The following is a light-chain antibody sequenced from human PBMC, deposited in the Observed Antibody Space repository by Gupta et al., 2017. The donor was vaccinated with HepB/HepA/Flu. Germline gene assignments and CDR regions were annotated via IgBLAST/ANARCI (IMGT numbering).Light chain of an antibody. CDR3: SSYTSSSTVV. Sequence: ALTHTPSVSGSPEQSITLACSATSSDVGGYNYVSWYQQHPGTAPKLMIYDVSNRPSGVSNRFSGSKSGNTASLTISGLQAEDEAYYYCSSYTSSSTVVFGGGTKLTVL. V-gene: IGLV2-14*01. CDR2: DVS. CDR1: SSDVGGYNY. J-gene: IGLJ2*01.